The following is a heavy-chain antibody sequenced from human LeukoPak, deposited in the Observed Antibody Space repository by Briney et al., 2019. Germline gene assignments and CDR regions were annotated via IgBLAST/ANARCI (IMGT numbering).Heavy chain of an antibody. CDR2: IYYSGST. D-gene: IGHD1-14*01. J-gene: IGHJ3*02. Sequence: PSETLSLTCTVSGDSINNYYWSWIRQPPGKGLEWIGYIYYSGSTSYSPSLKSRVTISVDTSKNQFSLKLNSVTAADTAVFFCARYRNESLFAFYIWGQGTMVTVSS. CDR3: ARYRNESLFAFYI. V-gene: IGHV4-59*01. CDR1: GDSINNYY.